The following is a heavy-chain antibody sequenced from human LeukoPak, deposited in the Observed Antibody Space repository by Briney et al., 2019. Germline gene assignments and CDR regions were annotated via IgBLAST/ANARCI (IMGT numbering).Heavy chain of an antibody. CDR2: VFHTGST. D-gene: IGHD3-22*01. CDR3: ARALVAYDSSGYTHFDY. J-gene: IGHJ4*02. CDR1: GGSIDTYY. Sequence: PSETLSLTCTVSGGSIDTYYWSWIRQPPGKGLEWIGYVFHTGSTNYNPSLKSRVTISVDTSKNQFSLKLSSVTAADTAVYYCARALVAYDSSGYTHFDYWGQGTLVTVSS. V-gene: IGHV4-59*01.